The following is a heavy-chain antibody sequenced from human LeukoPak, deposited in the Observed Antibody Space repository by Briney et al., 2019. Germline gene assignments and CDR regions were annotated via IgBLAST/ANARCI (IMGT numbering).Heavy chain of an antibody. J-gene: IGHJ1*01. CDR2: IKQDGSEK. D-gene: IGHD3-22*01. CDR3: ASVLSGYSQH. CDR1: GFTFSNAW. V-gene: IGHV3-7*01. Sequence: GGSLRLSCAASGFTFSNAWMSWVRQAPGKGLEWVANIKQDGSEKYYVDSVKGRFTISRDNAKNSLYLQMNSLRAEDTAVYYCASVLSGYSQHWGQGTLVTVSS.